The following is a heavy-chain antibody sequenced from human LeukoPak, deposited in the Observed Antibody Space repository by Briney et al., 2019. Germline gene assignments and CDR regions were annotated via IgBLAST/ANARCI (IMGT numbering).Heavy chain of an antibody. Sequence: ASVKVSCKASGYTFSSYGISWVRQAPGQGLEWMGWISAYNGNTNYAHNLQGRVTMTTDTSTSTAYMELRSLRSDDTAVYFCARTYYYDSSGYYYLELDYWGQGTLVTVSS. CDR1: GYTFSSYG. CDR2: ISAYNGNT. V-gene: IGHV1-18*01. D-gene: IGHD3-22*01. CDR3: ARTYYYDSSGYYYLELDY. J-gene: IGHJ4*02.